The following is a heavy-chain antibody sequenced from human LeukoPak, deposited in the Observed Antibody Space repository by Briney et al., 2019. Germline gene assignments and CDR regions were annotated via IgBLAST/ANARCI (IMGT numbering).Heavy chain of an antibody. Sequence: PGGSLRLSCAASGFTFSSYWMSWVRQAPGKGLEWVANIKQGGSEKYYVDSVKGRFTISRDNAKNSLYLQMNSLRAEDTAVYYCARHHYDILTRLRTGAFDIWGQGTMVTVSS. CDR2: IKQGGSEK. D-gene: IGHD3-9*01. CDR3: ARHHYDILTRLRTGAFDI. V-gene: IGHV3-7*01. J-gene: IGHJ3*02. CDR1: GFTFSSYW.